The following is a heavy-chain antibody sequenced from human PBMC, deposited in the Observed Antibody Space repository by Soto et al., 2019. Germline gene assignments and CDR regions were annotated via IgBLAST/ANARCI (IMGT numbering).Heavy chain of an antibody. Sequence: PGGSLRLSCAASGFMFNKYAMSWVRQAPGMGLEWVSIINGDGSDTKYAGSVKGRFTISRDNAKNTLSLQMNSLRVEDTAVYYCVKGMGPSCAANCFSRLADYWGQGVQVTVSS. J-gene: IGHJ4*02. V-gene: IGHV3-23*01. CDR1: GFMFNKYA. CDR2: INGDGSDT. CDR3: VKGMGPSCAANCFSRLADY. D-gene: IGHD2-21*01.